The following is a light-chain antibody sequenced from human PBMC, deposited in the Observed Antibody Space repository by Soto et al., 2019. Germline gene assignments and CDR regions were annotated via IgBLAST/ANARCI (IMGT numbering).Light chain of an antibody. Sequence: GISSRFSGSKSGNAASLTISGLQPEDEADYFCSSYTDSTTVVFGGGTKVTVL. CDR3: SSYTDSTTVV. J-gene: IGLJ2*01. V-gene: IGLV2-14*01.